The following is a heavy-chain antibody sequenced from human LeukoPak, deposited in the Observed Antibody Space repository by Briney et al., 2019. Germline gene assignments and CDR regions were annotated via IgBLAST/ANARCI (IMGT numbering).Heavy chain of an antibody. J-gene: IGHJ5*02. V-gene: IGHV1-8*01. CDR2: MNPNSGNT. CDR1: GYTFTSYD. CDR3: ARGKAMVRGVMGSWFDP. D-gene: IGHD3-10*01. Sequence: GASVKVSCKASGYTFTSYDFNWVRQATGQGLEWMGWMNPNSGNTGYAQKFQGRVTMTRNTSISTAYMELSSLRSGDTALYYCARGKAMVRGVMGSWFDPWGQGTLVTVSS.